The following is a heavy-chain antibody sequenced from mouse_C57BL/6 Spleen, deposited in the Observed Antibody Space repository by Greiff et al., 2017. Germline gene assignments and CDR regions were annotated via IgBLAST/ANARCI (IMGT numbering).Heavy chain of an antibody. CDR3: HYYGSMWFAY. CDR1: GFNIKDYY. V-gene: IGHV14-1*01. CDR2: IDPEDGDT. Sequence: DVQLQESGAELVRPGASVKLSCTASGFNIKDYYMHWVKQRPEQGLEWIGRIDPEDGDTEYAPKFQGKATMTADTSSNTAYLPLSSLTSEDTAVYYCHYYGSMWFAYWGQGTLVTVSA. J-gene: IGHJ3*01. D-gene: IGHD1-1*01.